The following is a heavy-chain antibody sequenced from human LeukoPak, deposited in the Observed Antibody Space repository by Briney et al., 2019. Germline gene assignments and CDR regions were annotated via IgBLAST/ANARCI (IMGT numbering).Heavy chain of an antibody. Sequence: GGSLRLSCAASGFTFSSYWMHWVRQAPGKGLVWASRINSDGSSTSYADSVKGRFTISRDNSKNTLYLQMNSLRAEDTAVYYCAREPFWSGYFANLHFDYWGQGTLVTVSS. CDR3: AREPFWSGYFANLHFDY. CDR1: GFTFSSYW. J-gene: IGHJ4*02. D-gene: IGHD3-3*01. CDR2: INSDGSST. V-gene: IGHV3-74*01.